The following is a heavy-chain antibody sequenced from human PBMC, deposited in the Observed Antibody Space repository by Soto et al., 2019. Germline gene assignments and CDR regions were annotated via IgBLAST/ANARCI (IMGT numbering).Heavy chain of an antibody. V-gene: IGHV4-59*01. D-gene: IGHD3-10*01. CDR1: GGSISSYY. CDR2: IYYSGST. CDR3: ARTYGSGSYSTFDY. J-gene: IGHJ4*02. Sequence: QVQLQESGPGLVKPSETLSLTCTVSGGSISSYYWSWIRQPPGKGLEWIWYIYYSGSTNYNPSLKSRVTISVDTSKNQFSLKLSSVTAADTAVYYCARTYGSGSYSTFDYWGQGTLVTVSS.